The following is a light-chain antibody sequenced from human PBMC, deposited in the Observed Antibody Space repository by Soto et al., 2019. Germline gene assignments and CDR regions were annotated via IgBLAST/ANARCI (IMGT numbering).Light chain of an antibody. J-gene: IGLJ1*01. V-gene: IGLV2-14*01. Sequence: QSALTQPASVSGSPGQSITISCTGTSSDVGGYNYVSWYQQHPGKAPKLMIYEVSNRPSGVSNRFSGSKSGNTASLTISGLQAEDEADYYCCSYAGGYIYLFGTGTKVTVL. CDR2: EVS. CDR3: CSYAGGYIYL. CDR1: SSDVGGYNY.